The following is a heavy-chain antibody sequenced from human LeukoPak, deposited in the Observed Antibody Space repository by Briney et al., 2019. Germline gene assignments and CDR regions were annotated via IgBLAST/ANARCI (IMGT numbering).Heavy chain of an antibody. J-gene: IGHJ4*02. CDR2: IHYSGNT. CDR1: GGSISSYY. D-gene: IGHD3-16*01. CDR3: ARGGGPPSYFDF. Sequence: SETLSLTCTVSGGSISSYYWSWIRQPPGKALEWIGYIHYSGNTNYNPSLKSRVTISLDTSRNQFSVKFNSMTAADTAVYYCARGGGPPSYFDFWAQGTLVTVSS. V-gene: IGHV4-59*01.